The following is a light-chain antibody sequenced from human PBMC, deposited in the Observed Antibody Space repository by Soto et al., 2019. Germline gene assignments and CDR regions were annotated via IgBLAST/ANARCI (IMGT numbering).Light chain of an antibody. CDR1: QSITIW. CDR3: QQYSSYSWT. V-gene: IGKV1-5*03. J-gene: IGKJ1*01. CDR2: KAS. Sequence: DIQMTQSPSTLSASVGDRVTITCRASQSITIWLAWYQQKPGKAPNLLIYKASILESGVPSRFSRSGSGTEFTLTINSLQPDDFATYYCQQYSSYSWTFGQGTKVEIK.